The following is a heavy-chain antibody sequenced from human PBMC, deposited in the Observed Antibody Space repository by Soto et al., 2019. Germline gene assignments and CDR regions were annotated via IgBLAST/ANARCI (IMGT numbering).Heavy chain of an antibody. CDR2: ISSNGGST. J-gene: IGHJ6*02. CDR1: GFTFSSYA. CDR3: VKEYYGSGSYAPYGMDV. D-gene: IGHD3-10*01. V-gene: IGHV3-64D*08. Sequence: GGSLRLSCSASGFTFSSYAMHWVRQAPGKGLEYVSAISSNGGSTYYADSVKGRFTISRDNSKNTLYLQTSSLRAEDTAVYYCVKEYYGSGSYAPYGMDVWGQGTTVTVSS.